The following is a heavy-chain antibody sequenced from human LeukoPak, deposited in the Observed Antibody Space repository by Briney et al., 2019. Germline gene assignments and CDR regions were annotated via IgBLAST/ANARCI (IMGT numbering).Heavy chain of an antibody. J-gene: IGHJ4*02. Sequence: PSETLSLTCTVSGYSISSGYYWGWIWQPPGKGLEWIGSIYHSGSTYYNPSLKSRVTISVDTSKNQFSLKLSSVTAADTAVYYCARVPVGATTRIDYWGQGTLVTVSS. V-gene: IGHV4-38-2*02. D-gene: IGHD1-26*01. CDR2: IYHSGST. CDR3: ARVPVGATTRIDY. CDR1: GYSISSGYY.